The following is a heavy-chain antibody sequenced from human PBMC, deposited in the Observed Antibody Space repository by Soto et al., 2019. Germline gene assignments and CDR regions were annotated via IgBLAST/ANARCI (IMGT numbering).Heavy chain of an antibody. J-gene: IGHJ3*02. D-gene: IGHD1-26*01. CDR1: GDSVSSNNVA. CDR3: VRGAMMGAAEPAFDI. V-gene: IGHV6-1*01. Sequence: SQTLSLTCAISGDSVSSNNVAWNWIRQSPSRGLEWLGRTYYRSNWFNDYALSVKSRIIINPDTSKNQFSLHLNSVTLEDTAFYFCVRGAMMGAAEPAFDIWGQGTMVTVSS. CDR2: TYYRSNWFN.